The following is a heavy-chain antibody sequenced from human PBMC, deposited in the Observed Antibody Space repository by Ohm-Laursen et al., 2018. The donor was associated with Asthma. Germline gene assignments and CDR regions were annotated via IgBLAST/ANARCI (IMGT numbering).Heavy chain of an antibody. V-gene: IGHV1-46*01. CDR3: ARAPNYYDSSGYYYPWDY. J-gene: IGHJ4*02. CDR2: INPSSGSS. Sequence: GASVKVSCKASGYPFTRDYMHWVRQAPGQGLEWMGIINPSSGSSSYAQKFQGRVTMTSDTSTSTAYMELSSLRSEDTAVYYCARAPNYYDSSGYYYPWDYWGQGTLVTVSS. D-gene: IGHD3-22*01. CDR1: GYPFTRDY.